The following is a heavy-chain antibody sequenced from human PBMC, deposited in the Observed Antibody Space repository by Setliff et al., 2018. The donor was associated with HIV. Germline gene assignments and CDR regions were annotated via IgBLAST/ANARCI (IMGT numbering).Heavy chain of an antibody. J-gene: IGHJ6*03. CDR1: GGSISSSSYY. D-gene: IGHD2-2*01. Sequence: SETLSLTCTVSGGSISSSSYYWGWIRQPPGKGLEWIGGIYYSGSTYYNPSLKSRVTISVGTSKNQFSLKLSSVTAADTAVYYCARVDCSSTSCYRDYYYYMDVWGKGTTVTVSS. CDR3: ARVDCSSTSCYRDYYYYMDV. CDR2: IYYSGST. V-gene: IGHV4-39*01.